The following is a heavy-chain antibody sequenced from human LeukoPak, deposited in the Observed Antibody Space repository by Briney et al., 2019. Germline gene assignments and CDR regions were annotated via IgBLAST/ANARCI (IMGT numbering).Heavy chain of an antibody. CDR2: IYYSGST. V-gene: IGHV4-59*08. CDR1: GDSISSYY. D-gene: IGHD6-13*01. J-gene: IGHJ5*02. CDR3: AGQPGIPGGGFDP. Sequence: PSETLSLTCTVSGDSISSYYWSWIRQPPGKGLEWIGYIYYSGSTNYNPSLKIRVTISVDTSKNQFSLKLSSVTAADTAVYYCAGQPGIPGGGFDPWGQGTLVTVSS.